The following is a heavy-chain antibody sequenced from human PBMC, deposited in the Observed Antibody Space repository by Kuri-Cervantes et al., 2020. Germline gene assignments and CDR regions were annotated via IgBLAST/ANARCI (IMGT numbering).Heavy chain of an antibody. V-gene: IGHV3-20*04. CDR2: INWNGGST. Sequence: GESLKISCAASGFTFSSYAMSWVRQAPGKGLEWVSAINWNGGSTGYADSVKGRFTISRDNAKNSLYLQMNSLRVEDTALYYCAKSGRVVLELDYWGQGILVTVSS. J-gene: IGHJ4*02. CDR1: GFTFSSYA. D-gene: IGHD1-1*01. CDR3: AKSGRVVLELDY.